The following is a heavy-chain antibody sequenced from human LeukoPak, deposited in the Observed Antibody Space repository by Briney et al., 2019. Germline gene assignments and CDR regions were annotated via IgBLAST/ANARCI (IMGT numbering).Heavy chain of an antibody. V-gene: IGHV4-39*01. CDR3: ARHEEEDGYNAKTFDF. CDR1: GVSISSSNNF. J-gene: IGHJ4*02. D-gene: IGHD5-24*01. Sequence: SETLSLTCTVSGVSISSSNNFWGWIRQPPGKGLEWIGSMHYRGTTYYIPSLKSRITISVDTSKNQFSLKLSSVTAADTAVYYCARHEEEDGYNAKTFDFWGQGTLVTVSS. CDR2: MHYRGTT.